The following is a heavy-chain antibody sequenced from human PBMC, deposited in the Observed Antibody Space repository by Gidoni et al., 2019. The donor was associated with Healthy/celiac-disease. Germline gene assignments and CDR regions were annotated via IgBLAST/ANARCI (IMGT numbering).Heavy chain of an antibody. CDR3: ARLLGDYPTFYDYYYIDV. Sequence: IGWVRQMPGKGLEWMGIIYPGDSDTRYSPSFQGQVTISADKSISTSYLQWSSLTASDTAMYYCARLLGDYPTFYDYYYIDVWGKGTTVTVSS. V-gene: IGHV5-51*01. J-gene: IGHJ6*03. D-gene: IGHD4-17*01. CDR2: IYPGDSDT.